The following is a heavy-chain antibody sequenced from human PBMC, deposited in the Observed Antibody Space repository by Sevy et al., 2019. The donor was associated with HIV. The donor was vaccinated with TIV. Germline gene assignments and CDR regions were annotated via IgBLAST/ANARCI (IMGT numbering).Heavy chain of an antibody. CDR3: SDRGC. J-gene: IGHJ4*02. CDR2: ITGNAANT. Sequence: GGSLRLSCAASGFPFSNYAMSWVRQAPGKGLEWVSTITGNAANTFYADSVQGRFTISRDNSHNTLFLQMNSLRVDDTAVYYCSDRGCWGQGSLVTVSS. CDR1: GFPFSNYA. D-gene: IGHD2-21*02. V-gene: IGHV3-23*01.